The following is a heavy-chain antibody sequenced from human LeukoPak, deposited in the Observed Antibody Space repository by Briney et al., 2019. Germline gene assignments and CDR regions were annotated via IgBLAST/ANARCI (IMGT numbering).Heavy chain of an antibody. J-gene: IGHJ3*02. Sequence: ASVKVSCKASGYTFTGYYMHWVRQAPGQGLEWMGRINPNSGGTNYAQKFQGRVTMTRDTSISTAYMELSRLRSDDTAVYYCAREWVWYYYDSSGPPGAFDIWGQGTMVTVSS. D-gene: IGHD3-22*01. CDR3: AREWVWYYYDSSGPPGAFDI. CDR2: INPNSGGT. CDR1: GYTFTGYY. V-gene: IGHV1-2*06.